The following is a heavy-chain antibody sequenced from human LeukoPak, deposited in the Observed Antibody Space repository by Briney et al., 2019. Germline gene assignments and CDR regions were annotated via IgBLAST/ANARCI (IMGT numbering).Heavy chain of an antibody. V-gene: IGHV3-23*01. D-gene: IGHD1-26*01. J-gene: IGHJ4*02. CDR2: ISGSGGST. Sequence: PGGSLRLSCAASGFTFSNYAMSWVRQAPGKGLEWVSTISGSGGSTYYADSVKGRFTISRDNSKNTLYLQMNSLRAEDTAVYYCAKGGLWELLNNWGQGTLVTVSS. CDR3: AKGGLWELLNN. CDR1: GFTFSNYA.